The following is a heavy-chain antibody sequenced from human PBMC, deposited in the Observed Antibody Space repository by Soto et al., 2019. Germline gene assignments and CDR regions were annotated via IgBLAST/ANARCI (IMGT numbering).Heavy chain of an antibody. J-gene: IGHJ3*01. D-gene: IGHD5-12*01. Sequence: SLRLSCAASGSIFTNYAMNWVRQAPGKGLEWVSVIGGRGNSAYYADSVQGRFTISRDNSKNTLSLQMSSLTADDSAIYYCVRDGRGSFDFWGRGTMVTVSS. CDR1: GSIFTNYA. CDR3: VRDGRGSFDF. CDR2: IGGRGNSA. V-gene: IGHV3-23*01.